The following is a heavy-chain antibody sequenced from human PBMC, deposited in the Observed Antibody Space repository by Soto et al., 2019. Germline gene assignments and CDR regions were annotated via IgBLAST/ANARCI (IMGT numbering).Heavy chain of an antibody. CDR3: ARGRPAYCGGDCYSPLDY. V-gene: IGHV5-10-1*01. D-gene: IGHD2-21*02. J-gene: IGHJ4*02. CDR1: GYSFTSYW. CDR2: IDPSDSCT. Sequence: PGESLKISCKGSGYSFTSYWISWVRQMPGKGLEWMGRIDPSDSCTNYSPSFQGHVTISADKSISTAYLQWSSLKASDTAMYYCARGRPAYCGGDCYSPLDYWGQGTLVTVSS.